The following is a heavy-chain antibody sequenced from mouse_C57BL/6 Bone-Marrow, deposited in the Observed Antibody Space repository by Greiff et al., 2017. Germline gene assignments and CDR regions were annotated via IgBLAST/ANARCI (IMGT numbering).Heavy chain of an antibody. D-gene: IGHD1-1*01. CDR3: ARIGYGSRAWFAY. CDR2: INPSSGYT. CDR1: GYTFTSYW. J-gene: IGHJ3*01. Sequence: QVQLQQSGAELAKPGASVKLSCKASGYTFTSYWLHWVKQRPGQGLEWIGYINPSSGYTKYNQKFKDTATLTADKSSSTAYMQLSSLTYEDSAVDYCARIGYGSRAWFAYWGQGTLVTVSA. V-gene: IGHV1-7*01.